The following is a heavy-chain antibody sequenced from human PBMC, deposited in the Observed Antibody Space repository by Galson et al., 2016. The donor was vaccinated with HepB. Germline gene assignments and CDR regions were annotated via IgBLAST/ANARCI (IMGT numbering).Heavy chain of an antibody. CDR3: AGGTYHNWFDA. CDR1: GFSFSSYW. Sequence: SLRLSCAASGFSFSSYWMSWVRQAPGKGLDWVSSIRYDMSVTAYADSVKGRFTISRDNAKNTLYLHMHSLRPEDSAVYYCAGGTYHNWFDAWGQGTLVTVSS. V-gene: IGHV3-74*01. D-gene: IGHD3-16*01. CDR2: IRYDMSVT. J-gene: IGHJ5*02.